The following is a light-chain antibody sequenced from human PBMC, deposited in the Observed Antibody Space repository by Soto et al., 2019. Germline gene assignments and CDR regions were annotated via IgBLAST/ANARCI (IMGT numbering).Light chain of an antibody. J-gene: IGKJ1*01. Sequence: EIFLTQSPGTLSLSPGERATLSCRASQSVSNNYLAWYQQKPGQAPRLLIYGASNRATGIPDRFSGSGSGTDFTLTISRLEPEDFAVYYCQQYGSSGTFGQGTKV. CDR1: QSVSNNY. V-gene: IGKV3-20*01. CDR3: QQYGSSGT. CDR2: GAS.